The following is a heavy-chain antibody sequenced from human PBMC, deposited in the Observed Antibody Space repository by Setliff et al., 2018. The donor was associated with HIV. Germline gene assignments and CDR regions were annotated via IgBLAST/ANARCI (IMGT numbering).Heavy chain of an antibody. CDR1: GFSLSTSGVC. D-gene: IGHD3-3*02. CDR2: IYWDDDK. V-gene: IGHV2-5*02. J-gene: IGHJ6*03. Sequence: SGPTLVNPTQTLTLTCTFSGFSLSTSGVCVGWIRQPPGKALEWLALIYWDDDKRYSPSLKSRLTITKDTSKNRVVLTMTNMDPVDTATYYCAHILQDPPSHFYYYFYMDVWGKGTRSPSP. CDR3: AHILQDPPSHFYYYFYMDV.